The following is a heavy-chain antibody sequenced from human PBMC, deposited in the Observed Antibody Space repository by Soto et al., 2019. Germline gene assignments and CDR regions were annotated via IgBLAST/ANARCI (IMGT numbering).Heavy chain of an antibody. CDR2: INHSGST. J-gene: IGHJ6*02. Sequence: SETLSLTCAVYGGSFSGYYWSWIRQPPGKGLEWIGEINHSGSTNYNPSLKSRVTISVDTSKNQFSLKLSSVTAADTAVYYCARVRGGNTGGYYGMDVWGQGTTVTVSS. CDR1: GGSFSGYY. D-gene: IGHD2-15*01. CDR3: ARVRGGNTGGYYGMDV. V-gene: IGHV4-34*01.